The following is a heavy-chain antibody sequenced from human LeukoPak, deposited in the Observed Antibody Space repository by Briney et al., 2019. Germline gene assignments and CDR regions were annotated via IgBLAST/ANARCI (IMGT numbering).Heavy chain of an antibody. V-gene: IGHV3-23*01. CDR1: GFTFSNYA. CDR2: ISGSGGST. J-gene: IGHJ4*02. CDR3: AKRIQSALAMGY. D-gene: IGHD5-18*01. Sequence: GGSLRLSCAASGFTFSNYALSWVRQAPGKGLEWVSDISGSGGSTYYADSVKGRFTISRDNSKNTMYLQMNSLRAEDTAVYYCAKRIQSALAMGYWGQGTLVTVSS.